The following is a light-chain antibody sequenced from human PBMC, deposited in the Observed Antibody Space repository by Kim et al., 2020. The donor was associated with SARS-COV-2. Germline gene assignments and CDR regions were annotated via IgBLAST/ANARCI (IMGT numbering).Light chain of an antibody. J-gene: IGLJ2*01. CDR3: VSYSSTSTVL. Sequence: QSALTQPVSVSGSPGQSITISCTGTSSDIGGYNYVCWYQQLPGKAPKLIIFDVTSRPSGVSNRFSASKSGTTASLTISGLQAEDEADYYCVSYSSTSTVLFGGGTKVTVL. CDR2: DVT. CDR1: SSDIGGYNY. V-gene: IGLV2-14*03.